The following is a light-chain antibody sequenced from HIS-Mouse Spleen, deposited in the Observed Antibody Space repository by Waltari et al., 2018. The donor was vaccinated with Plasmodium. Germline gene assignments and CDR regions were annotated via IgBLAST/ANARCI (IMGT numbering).Light chain of an antibody. Sequence: EIVMTQSPATLSVSPGERATLSCRASQSVSSNLAWYQQKPGQAPRLLTYGASTRATGIPARFSGSESGTEFTLTISSMQSEDFAVYYCQQYNNWPRGTFGQGTKVEIK. CDR2: GAS. V-gene: IGKV3-15*01. CDR3: QQYNNWPRGT. J-gene: IGKJ1*01. CDR1: QSVSSN.